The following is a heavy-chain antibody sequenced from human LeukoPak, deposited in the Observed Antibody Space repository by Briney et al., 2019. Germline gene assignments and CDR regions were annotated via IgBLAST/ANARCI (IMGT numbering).Heavy chain of an antibody. CDR3: ARAQAYGSGSSN. V-gene: IGHV3-21*01. Sequence: GGSLRLSCAASGFTFSAYSMNWVRQAPGKGLEWVSSISSSSNYICYADSVKGRFTISRDNAKNSLYLQMNSLRAEDTAVYYCARAQAYGSGSSNWGQGTLVTVSS. CDR2: ISSSSNYI. D-gene: IGHD3-10*01. J-gene: IGHJ4*02. CDR1: GFTFSAYS.